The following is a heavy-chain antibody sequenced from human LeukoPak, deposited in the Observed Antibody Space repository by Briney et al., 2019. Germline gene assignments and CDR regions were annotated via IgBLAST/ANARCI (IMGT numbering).Heavy chain of an antibody. Sequence: SETLSLTCTVSGGSLSSSSYYWGWIRQPPGKGLEWIGSIYYSATTYYNPSLKSRVTISVDTSKNQFSLKLSSVTAADTAVYYCARVPTVTFFDYWGQGTLVTVSS. CDR2: IYYSATT. CDR3: ARVPTVTFFDY. CDR1: GGSLSSSSYY. V-gene: IGHV4-39*07. J-gene: IGHJ4*02. D-gene: IGHD4-17*01.